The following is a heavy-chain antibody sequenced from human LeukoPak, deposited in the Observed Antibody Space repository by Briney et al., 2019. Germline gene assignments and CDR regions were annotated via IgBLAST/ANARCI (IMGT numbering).Heavy chain of an antibody. V-gene: IGHV3-74*01. CDR1: GFTFSNYW. J-gene: IGHJ4*02. CDR2: INSDMSST. D-gene: IGHD6-19*01. Sequence: GGSLRLSCAASGFTFSNYWMHWVRHAPGKGLVWVSRINSDMSSTNYADSVKGRFTISRDNAKNTLYLQMNSLRAEDTAVYYCARDIAVSGNYFDYWGQGTLVTVSS. CDR3: ARDIAVSGNYFDY.